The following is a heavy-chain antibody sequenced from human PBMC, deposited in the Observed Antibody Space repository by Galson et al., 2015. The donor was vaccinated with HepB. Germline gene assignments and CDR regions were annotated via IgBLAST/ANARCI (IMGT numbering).Heavy chain of an antibody. J-gene: IGHJ4*02. D-gene: IGHD5-18*01. Sequence: SVKVSCKASGYTFTGYYMHWVRQAPGQGLEWMGWINPNSGGTNYAQSFQGRVTMTRDTSINTVYMELSRLTSDDTAVYFCARDREYSFGYIYWGQGTLVTVSS. CDR3: ARDREYSFGYIY. CDR1: GYTFTGYY. CDR2: INPNSGGT. V-gene: IGHV1-2*02.